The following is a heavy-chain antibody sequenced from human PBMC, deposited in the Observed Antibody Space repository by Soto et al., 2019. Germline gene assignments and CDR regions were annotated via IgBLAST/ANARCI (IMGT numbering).Heavy chain of an antibody. CDR3: ARMGGYDILTGTRFDY. J-gene: IGHJ4*02. CDR2: IYYSGST. V-gene: IGHV4-59*01. CDR1: GGSISSYY. Sequence: SETLSLACTVSGGSISSYYWSWIRQPPGKGLEWIGYIYYSGSTNYNPSLKSRVTISVDTSKNQFSLKLSSVTAADTAVYYCARMGGYDILTGTRFDYWGQGTLVTVSS. D-gene: IGHD3-9*01.